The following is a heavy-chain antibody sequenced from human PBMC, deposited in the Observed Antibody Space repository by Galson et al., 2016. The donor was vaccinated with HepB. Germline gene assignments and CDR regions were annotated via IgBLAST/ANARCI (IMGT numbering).Heavy chain of an antibody. Sequence: SLRLSCAASGFTVSGNNMDWVRQAPGKGLEWVSVFYSSGKTAHADSVEGRFTVSRDTSKNMLYLQMNSLRAEDTAIYYCVREVYGGALDYWGQGTLVSVSS. V-gene: IGHV3-53*01. CDR3: VREVYGGALDY. CDR1: GFTVSGNN. CDR2: FYSSGKT. D-gene: IGHD4-23*01. J-gene: IGHJ4*02.